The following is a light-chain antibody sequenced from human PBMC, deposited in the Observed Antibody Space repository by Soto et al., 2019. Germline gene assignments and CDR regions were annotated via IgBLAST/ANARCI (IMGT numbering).Light chain of an antibody. CDR3: QQYEKWPWT. Sequence: TQSPATLSVSPGERAIVSCRASQSVSINLAWYQQKPGQAPRLLIFGASTRAAGIPSRFSGSGSGTEFTLTISSLQSEDFAVYYCQQYEKWPWTFGQGTKVDNK. CDR2: GAS. V-gene: IGKV3-15*01. J-gene: IGKJ1*01. CDR1: QSVSIN.